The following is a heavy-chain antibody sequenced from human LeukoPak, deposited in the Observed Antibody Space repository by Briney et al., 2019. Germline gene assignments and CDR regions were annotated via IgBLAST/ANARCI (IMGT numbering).Heavy chain of an antibody. D-gene: IGHD2-21*02. J-gene: IGHJ5*02. V-gene: IGHV4-59*08. Sequence: SETLSLTCTVSGGSISSYYWSWIRQPPGKGLEWIGYIYYSGSTNYNPSLKSRVTISVDTSKNQSSLKLSSVTAADTAVYYCARHKRGLLFDPWGQGTLVTVSS. CDR2: IYYSGST. CDR3: ARHKRGLLFDP. CDR1: GGSISSYY.